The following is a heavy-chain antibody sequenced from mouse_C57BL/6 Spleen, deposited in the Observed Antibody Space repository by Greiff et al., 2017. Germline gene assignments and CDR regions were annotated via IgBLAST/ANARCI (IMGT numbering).Heavy chain of an antibody. D-gene: IGHD1-1*01. CDR3: ARGRDYYGSSYDY. Sequence: QVQLQQSGPELVKPGASVKISCKASGYAFSSSWMNWVKQRPGKGLEWIGRIYPGDGDTNYNGKFKGKATLTADKSSSTAYMQLSSLTSEDSAVYFCARGRDYYGSSYDYWGQGTTLTVSS. V-gene: IGHV1-82*01. J-gene: IGHJ2*01. CDR1: GYAFSSSW. CDR2: IYPGDGDT.